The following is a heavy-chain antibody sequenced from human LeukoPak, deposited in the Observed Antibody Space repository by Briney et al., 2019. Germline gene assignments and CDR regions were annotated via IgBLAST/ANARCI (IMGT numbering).Heavy chain of an antibody. V-gene: IGHV4-4*07. Sequence: PSETLSLTCTVSGGSISSYYWSWIRQPAGKGLEWIGRIYSSGSTNYNPSLKSRVTISVDKSKNQLSLQVSSVTASDTAVYYCARDESSSWPFGYYFEYWGQGTLVTVSS. CDR1: GGSISSYY. CDR3: ARDESSSWPFGYYFEY. J-gene: IGHJ4*02. CDR2: IYSSGST. D-gene: IGHD6-13*01.